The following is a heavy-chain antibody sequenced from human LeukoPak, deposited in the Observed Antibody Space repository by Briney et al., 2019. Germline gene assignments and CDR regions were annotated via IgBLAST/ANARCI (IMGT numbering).Heavy chain of an antibody. V-gene: IGHV3-7*01. Sequence: PGGSLRLSCAASGFTFSSYWMSWVRQAPGKGLEWVANIKQDGSEKYYVDSVKGRFTISRDNAKNSLYLQMNSLRAEDTAVYYCARGRVTWGYCSGDSCYSYYMDVWGKGTTVTVSS. CDR1: GFTFSSYW. J-gene: IGHJ6*03. CDR2: IKQDGSEK. D-gene: IGHD2-15*01. CDR3: ARGRVTWGYCSGDSCYSYYMDV.